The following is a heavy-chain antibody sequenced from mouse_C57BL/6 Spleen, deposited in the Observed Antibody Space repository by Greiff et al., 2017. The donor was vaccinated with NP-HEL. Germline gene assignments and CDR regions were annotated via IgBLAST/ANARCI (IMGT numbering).Heavy chain of an antibody. J-gene: IGHJ4*01. D-gene: IGHD1-3*01. V-gene: IGHV5-6*01. CDR1: GFTFSSYG. CDR2: ISSGGSYP. Sequence: EVQLVESGGDLVKPGGSLKLSCAASGFTFSSYGMSWVRQTPDKRLEWVATISSGGSYPYYPESVKGRFTISRDNAKNTLYLQLSSLKSEDTAMYDCARKGVVRDYAMDYWGQGTSVTVSS. CDR3: ARKGVVRDYAMDY.